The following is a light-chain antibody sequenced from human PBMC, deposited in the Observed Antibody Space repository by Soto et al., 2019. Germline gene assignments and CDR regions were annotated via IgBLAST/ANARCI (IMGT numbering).Light chain of an antibody. V-gene: IGKV1-9*01. J-gene: IGKJ2*01. CDR3: QQLNSYPYT. CDR1: QGLSSY. CDR2: AAS. Sequence: IQLTQSPSSLSASVGDRVTITCRASQGLSSYLAWYLQKPGIAPKLLIYAASALQSGVPSRFSGSGSGTDFPLTISSLQPEDFATYYCQQLNSYPYTFGQGTKLEIK.